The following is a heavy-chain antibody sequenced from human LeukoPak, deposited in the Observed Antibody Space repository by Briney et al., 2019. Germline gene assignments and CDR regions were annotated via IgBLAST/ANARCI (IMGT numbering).Heavy chain of an antibody. D-gene: IGHD2-21*02. J-gene: IGHJ4*02. CDR3: ARDGDAPMTDFDY. V-gene: IGHV3-74*01. Sequence: GGSLRLSCAASGFTFSSYWMCWVRQDPGKGLAWVSCIKTDGSITAYAGSVKGRFTISRDNAKNTLYLQMNSLRAVDTAVYYCARDGDAPMTDFDYWGQGTLVTVSS. CDR2: IKTDGSIT. CDR1: GFTFSSYW.